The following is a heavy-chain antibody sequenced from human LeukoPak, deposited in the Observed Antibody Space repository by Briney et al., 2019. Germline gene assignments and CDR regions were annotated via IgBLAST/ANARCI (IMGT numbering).Heavy chain of an antibody. D-gene: IGHD4-23*01. CDR1: GGSISSGGYY. CDR3: AREGHDYGGNNGMDV. V-gene: IGHV4-31*03. CDR2: IYYSGST. J-gene: IGHJ6*02. Sequence: PSETLSLTGTVSGGSISSGGYYWSWIRQHPGKGLEWIGYIYYSGSTYYNPSLKSRVTISVDTSKNQFSLKLSAVTAADTAVYYCAREGHDYGGNNGMDVWGQGTTVTVSS.